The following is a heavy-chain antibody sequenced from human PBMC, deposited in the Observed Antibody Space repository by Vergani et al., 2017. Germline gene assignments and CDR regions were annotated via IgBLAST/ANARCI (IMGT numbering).Heavy chain of an antibody. D-gene: IGHD6-19*01. CDR2: INPTTGNP. CDR1: RYSFNNYA. CDR3: ARAKRGRLAVGATDS. Sequence: QEQLVQSGSELKKPGASVKVSFKASRYSFNNYAIHWVRQAPGQGLEWMGWINPTTGNPTYARAFTGRFVFSLDTSISTAYLQIGSLKAEDTAVYFCARAKRGRLAVGATDSWGQGTLLTVSS. J-gene: IGHJ4*02. V-gene: IGHV7-4-1*01.